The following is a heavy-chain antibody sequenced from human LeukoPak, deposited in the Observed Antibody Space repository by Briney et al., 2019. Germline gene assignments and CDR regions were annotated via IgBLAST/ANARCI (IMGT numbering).Heavy chain of an antibody. D-gene: IGHD5-18*01. CDR3: ARAGYSYGSAGAFDI. Sequence: SETLSLTCAVYGGSFSDYYLSWIRQPPGKGLEWIGEIHPSGSTSYNPSLNSRVTISVDTSKNQFSLKLSSVTAADTAVYYCARAGYSYGSAGAFDIWGQGTMVTVSS. CDR1: GGSFSDYY. V-gene: IGHV4-34*01. J-gene: IGHJ3*02. CDR2: IHPSGST.